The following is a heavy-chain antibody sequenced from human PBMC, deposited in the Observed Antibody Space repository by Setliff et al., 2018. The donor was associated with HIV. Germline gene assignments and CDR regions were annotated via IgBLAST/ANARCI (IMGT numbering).Heavy chain of an antibody. V-gene: IGHV3-21*01. D-gene: IGHD3-10*01. CDR3: ARDRLGSGSSMDV. J-gene: IGHJ6*03. CDR1: EFTFSSYA. Sequence: GGSLRLSCAASEFTFSSYAMSWVRQAPGKGLEWVSSISSSSSYIYYADSVKGRFTISRDNAKNSLYLQMNSLRAEDTAVYYCARDRLGSGSSMDVWGKGTTVTVSS. CDR2: ISSSSSYI.